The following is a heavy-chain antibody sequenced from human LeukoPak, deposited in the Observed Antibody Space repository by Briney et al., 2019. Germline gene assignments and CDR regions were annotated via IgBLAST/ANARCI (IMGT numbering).Heavy chain of an antibody. V-gene: IGHV3-30*04. CDR1: GFTFSSYA. CDR2: ISYDGSNK. CDR3: ARDGGSPGPFDY. D-gene: IGHD3-16*01. J-gene: IGHJ4*02. Sequence: GGSLRLSCAASGFTFSSYAMHWVRQAPGKGLEWVAVISYDGSNKYYADSVKGRFTISRDNSKNTLYLQMNSLRAEDTAVYYCARDGGSPGPFDYWGQGTLVTVSS.